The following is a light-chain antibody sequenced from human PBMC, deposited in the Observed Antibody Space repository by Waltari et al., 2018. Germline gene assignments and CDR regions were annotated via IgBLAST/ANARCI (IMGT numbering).Light chain of an antibody. CDR3: HQHNSWPPLS. Sequence: EIVMTQSPATLSVSPGERATPPRRASQSVSSNLAWYQQKPGQAPRLLIYGASTRATGFPARFSGSGSGTDFTLTISGLQSEDYAVYFCHQHNSWPPLSFGGGTKVEIK. CDR1: QSVSSN. CDR2: GAS. J-gene: IGKJ4*01. V-gene: IGKV3-15*01.